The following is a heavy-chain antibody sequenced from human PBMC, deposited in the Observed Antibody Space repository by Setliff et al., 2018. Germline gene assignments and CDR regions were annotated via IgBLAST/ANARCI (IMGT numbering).Heavy chain of an antibody. V-gene: IGHV3-30*18. D-gene: IGHD3-3*01. J-gene: IGHJ4*01. CDR3: AKSPHDFWSGRVFFDY. CDR2: ISDDGSNE. Sequence: GGSLRLSCAASGFTVSTFSMHWVRQAPVKGLEWVATISDDGSNEFYADSVKGRFTVFRDNSKNTLYLQMSSLRPDDAAMYYCAKSPHDFWSGRVFFDYWGQGMLVTVSS. CDR1: GFTVSTFS.